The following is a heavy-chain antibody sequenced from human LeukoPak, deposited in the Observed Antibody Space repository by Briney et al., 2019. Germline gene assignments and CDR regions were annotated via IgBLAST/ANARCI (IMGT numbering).Heavy chain of an antibody. CDR2: INSDGSWT. D-gene: IGHD2/OR15-2a*01. CDR1: GHSW. J-gene: IGHJ4*02. Sequence: GGSLRLSCAASGHSWMHWVRQAPGKGLVWVSHINSDGSWTSYADSVKGRFTISKDNAKNTVYLQMNSLRAEDTAVYYCVSFYETYWGRGTLVTVSS. V-gene: IGHV3-74*01. CDR3: VSFYETY.